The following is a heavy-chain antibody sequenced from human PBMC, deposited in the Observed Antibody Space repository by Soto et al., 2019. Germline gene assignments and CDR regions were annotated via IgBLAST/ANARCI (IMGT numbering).Heavy chain of an antibody. V-gene: IGHV4-30-2*01. CDR2: IYPSGRT. D-gene: IGHD7-27*01. J-gene: IGHJ4*02. CDR3: VRVPGP. CDR1: GGSISSGGYS. Sequence: QLQLQESGSGLVKPSQTLSLTCAVSGGSISSGGYSWSWIRQPPGKGLEWIGYIYPSGRTYYYPSPKGRVTISVDRSQNQFSLKLSSVTAADTAVYCCVRVPGPWGQGTLVTVPS.